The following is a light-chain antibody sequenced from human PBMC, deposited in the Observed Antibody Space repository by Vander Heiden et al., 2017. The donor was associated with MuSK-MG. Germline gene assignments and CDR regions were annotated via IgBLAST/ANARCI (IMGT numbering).Light chain of an antibody. Sequence: DIVMTQSPLYLPVTPGEPASISCSSSQSLLHSNGYTDVDWYLQKPGQSLRLLLYLGSKRASGVPDRFSRSGSGTDFTLKISRVETEDVGVYYCMQPLQTPWTFGQGTKVEIK. CDR2: LGS. J-gene: IGKJ1*01. CDR1: QSLLHSNGYTD. V-gene: IGKV2-28*01. CDR3: MQPLQTPWT.